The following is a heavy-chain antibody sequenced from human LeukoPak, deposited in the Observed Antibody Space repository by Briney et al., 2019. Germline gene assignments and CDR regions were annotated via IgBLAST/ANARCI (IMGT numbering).Heavy chain of an antibody. J-gene: IGHJ4*02. D-gene: IGHD2-15*01. CDR1: GGSFSGYY. Sequence: SETLSLTCAVYGGSFSGYYWSWIRQPPGKGLEWIGEINHSGSTNYNPSLKSRVTISVDTSKNQFSLKLSSVTAADTAVYYCANLVSHPRTKLSGYWGQGTLVTVSS. CDR2: INHSGST. CDR3: ANLVSHPRTKLSGY. V-gene: IGHV4-34*01.